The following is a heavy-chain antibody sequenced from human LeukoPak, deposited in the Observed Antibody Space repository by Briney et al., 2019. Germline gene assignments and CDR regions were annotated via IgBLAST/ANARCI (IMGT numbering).Heavy chain of an antibody. D-gene: IGHD5-18*01. J-gene: IGHJ5*02. CDR3: ARVLSYGYS. CDR1: GFTFSSYE. V-gene: IGHV3-48*01. CDR2: ISSSSSTI. Sequence: PGGSLRLSCAASGFTFSSYEMNWVRQAPGKGLEWVSYISSSSSTIYYADSVKGRFTISRDNAKNSLYLQMNSLRAEDTAVYYCARVLSYGYSWGQGTLVTVSS.